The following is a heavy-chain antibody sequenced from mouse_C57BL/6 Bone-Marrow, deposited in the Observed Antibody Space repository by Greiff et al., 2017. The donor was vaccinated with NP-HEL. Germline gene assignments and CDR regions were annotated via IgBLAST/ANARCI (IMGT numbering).Heavy chain of an antibody. CDR1: GYAFTNYL. CDR2: INPGSGGT. V-gene: IGHV1-54*01. J-gene: IGHJ2*01. CDR3: ARGGYGDY. Sequence: QVQLQQSGAELVRPGTSVKVSCKASGYAFTNYLIEWVKQRPGQGLEWIGVINPGSGGTNYNEKFKGKATLTADKSSSTAYMQLSSLTSEDSAVYFCARGGYGDYWGQGTTLTVSS. D-gene: IGHD3-1*01.